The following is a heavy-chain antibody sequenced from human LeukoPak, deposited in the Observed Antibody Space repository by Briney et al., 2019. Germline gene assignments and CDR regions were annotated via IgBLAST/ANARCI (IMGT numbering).Heavy chain of an antibody. CDR3: ARAYYYDTPTDY. CDR1: GYTFTGYY. V-gene: IGHV1-69*13. J-gene: IGHJ4*02. Sequence: SVKVSCKASGYTFTGYYMHWVRQAPGQGLEWMGGIIPIFGTANYAQKFQGRVTITADESTSTAYMELSSLRSEDTAVYYCARAYYYDTPTDYWGQGTLVTVSS. D-gene: IGHD3-22*01. CDR2: IIPIFGTA.